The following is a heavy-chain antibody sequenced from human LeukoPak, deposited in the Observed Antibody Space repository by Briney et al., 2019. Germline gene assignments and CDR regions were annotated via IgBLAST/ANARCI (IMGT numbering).Heavy chain of an antibody. J-gene: IGHJ5*02. D-gene: IGHD3-10*01. CDR1: GYTFTSYY. V-gene: IGHV1-2*02. CDR3: ARPPVTYYYGSGGQNWFDP. CDR2: INPNSGGT. Sequence: ASVKVSCKASGYTFTSYYMHWVRQAPGQGLEWMGWINPNSGGTNYAQKFQGRVTMTRDTSISTAYMELSRLRSDDTAVYYCARPPVTYYYGSGGQNWFDPWGQGTLVTVSS.